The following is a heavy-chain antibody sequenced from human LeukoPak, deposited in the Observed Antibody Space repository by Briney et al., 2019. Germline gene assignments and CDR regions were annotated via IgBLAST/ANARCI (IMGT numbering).Heavy chain of an antibody. J-gene: IGHJ4*02. Sequence: AGGSLRLSCAASGFTFSSYSMNWVRQAPGKGLEWVSSISSSSSYIYYAGSVKGRFTISRDNAKNSLYLQMNSLRAEDTAVYYCARVPQLGYFDYWGQGTLVTVSS. D-gene: IGHD3-10*01. V-gene: IGHV3-21*01. CDR2: ISSSSSYI. CDR3: ARVPQLGYFDY. CDR1: GFTFSSYS.